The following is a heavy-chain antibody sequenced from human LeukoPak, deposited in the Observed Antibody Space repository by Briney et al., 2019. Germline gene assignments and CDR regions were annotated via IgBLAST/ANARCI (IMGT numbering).Heavy chain of an antibody. J-gene: IGHJ4*02. CDR2: INQDGSEI. CDR3: ARGRGYSGYDDFRY. Sequence: PGRSLRLSCAASGLTFSSYWMTWVRQAPKKRLEWVANINQDGSEILYLNSMKGRFTVSRDNAKNSLYLQMNSLRAEDTALYYCARGRGYSGYDDFRYWGQGTLVTVSS. V-gene: IGHV3-7*04. D-gene: IGHD5-12*01. CDR1: GLTFSSYW.